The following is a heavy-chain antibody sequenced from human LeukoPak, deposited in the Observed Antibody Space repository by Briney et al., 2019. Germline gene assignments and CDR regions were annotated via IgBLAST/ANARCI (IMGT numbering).Heavy chain of an antibody. CDR2: INPRSGGT. V-gene: IGHV1-2*06. Sequence: ASVKVSCKASGGAFSSYAISWVRQAPGQGLEWMGRINPRSGGTNYAQQFQGRVTMTRDTSISTAYMDLSWLTSDDTAVYYCARDPDSSGYPTADYWGQGTLVTVSS. D-gene: IGHD3-22*01. J-gene: IGHJ4*02. CDR3: ARDPDSSGYPTADY. CDR1: GGAFSSYA.